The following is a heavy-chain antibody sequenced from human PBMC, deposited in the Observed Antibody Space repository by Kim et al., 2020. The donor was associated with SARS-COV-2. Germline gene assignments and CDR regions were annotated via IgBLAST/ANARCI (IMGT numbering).Heavy chain of an antibody. Sequence: GGSLRLSCAASGFTFSSYGMHWVRQAPGKGLEWVAVISYDGSNKYYADSVKGRFTISRDNSKNTLYLQMNSLRAEDTAVYYCAKEYSVVINAYWFDPWGQGTLVTVSS. CDR2: ISYDGSNK. V-gene: IGHV3-30*18. J-gene: IGHJ5*02. D-gene: IGHD2-21*01. CDR3: AKEYSVVINAYWFDP. CDR1: GFTFSSYG.